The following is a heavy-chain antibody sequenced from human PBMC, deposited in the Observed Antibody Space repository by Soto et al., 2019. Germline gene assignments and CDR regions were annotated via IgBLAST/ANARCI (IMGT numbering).Heavy chain of an antibody. CDR1: GGSISSDDYY. Sequence: SETLSHTCTVSGGSISSDDYYWSWIRQPPGKGLEWIGYIYYSGSTYYNPSLKSRVTISVDTSKNQFSLKLSSVTAADTAVYYCARGPRSGSWGPWENYYYGMDVWGQGTTVT. CDR2: IYYSGST. CDR3: ARGPRSGSWGPWENYYYGMDV. J-gene: IGHJ6*02. V-gene: IGHV4-30-4*01. D-gene: IGHD3-10*01.